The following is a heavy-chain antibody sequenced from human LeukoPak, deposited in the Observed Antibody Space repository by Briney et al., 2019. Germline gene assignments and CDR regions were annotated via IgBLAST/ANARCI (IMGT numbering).Heavy chain of an antibody. Sequence: SETLSLTCTVSGGSISSHYWSWIRQPPGKGLEWIGYIYYSGSTNYNPSLKSRVTISVDTSKNQFSLKLISVTAADTAVYYCARQGGYASPFDYWGQGTLVTVSS. D-gene: IGHD5-12*01. CDR2: IYYSGST. CDR3: ARQGGYASPFDY. J-gene: IGHJ4*02. V-gene: IGHV4-59*08. CDR1: GGSISSHY.